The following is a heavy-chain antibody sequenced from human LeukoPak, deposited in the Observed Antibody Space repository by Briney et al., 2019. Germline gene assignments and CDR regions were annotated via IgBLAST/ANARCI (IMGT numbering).Heavy chain of an antibody. CDR2: ISGSGGST. V-gene: IGHV3-23*01. Sequence: GGSLRLSCAASGFTFSYYYMSWVRRAPGKGLEWVSTISGSGGSTYYADSVKGQFTISRDNSKNTLYLQMNSLRAEDTAVYYCAKEEWLLAVYFDYWGQGTLVTVSS. CDR3: AKEEWLLAVYFDY. CDR1: GFTFSYYY. J-gene: IGHJ4*02. D-gene: IGHD3-3*01.